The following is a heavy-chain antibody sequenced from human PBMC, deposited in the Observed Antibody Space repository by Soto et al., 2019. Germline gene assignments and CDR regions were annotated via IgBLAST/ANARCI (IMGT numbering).Heavy chain of an antibody. D-gene: IGHD5-18*01. CDR3: ALNFGYSYGYQYYFDY. V-gene: IGHV1-3*01. CDR1: GYTFTSYA. CDR2: INAGNGNT. J-gene: IGHJ4*02. Sequence: ASVKVSCKASGYTFTSYAMHWVRRAPGQRLEWMGWINAGNGNTKYSQKFQGRVTITRDTSASTAYMGLSSLRSEDTAVYYCALNFGYSYGYQYYFDYWGQGTLVTVSS.